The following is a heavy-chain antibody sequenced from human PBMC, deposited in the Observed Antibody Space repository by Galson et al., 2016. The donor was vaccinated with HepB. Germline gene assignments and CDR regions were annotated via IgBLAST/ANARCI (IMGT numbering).Heavy chain of an antibody. V-gene: IGHV4-31*03. J-gene: IGHJ4*02. CDR1: GGSINSGGYY. D-gene: IGHD2-2*01. CDR2: IYYSGST. CDR3: AMGLCSSTSCFWDPYFDY. Sequence: TLSLTCTVSGGSINSGGYYWSWIRQHPGKGLEWIGYIYYSGSTYYNPSLKSRVTISVDTSKNQFSLKLSSVTAADTAVYYCAMGLCSSTSCFWDPYFDYWGQGTLVTVSS.